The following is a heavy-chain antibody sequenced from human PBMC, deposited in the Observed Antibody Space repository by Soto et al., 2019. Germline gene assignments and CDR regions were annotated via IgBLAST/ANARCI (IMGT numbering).Heavy chain of an antibody. D-gene: IGHD6-13*01. CDR3: ARAEQQLAIWDY. V-gene: IGHV1-46*03. CDR2: INPSGGST. CDR1: GYTFTSYY. J-gene: IGHJ4*02. Sequence: QVQLVQSGAEVKKPGASVKVSCKASGYTFTSYYMHWVRQAPGPGLEWMGIINPSGGSTSYAQKFQGRVTMTRDTSTSTFYMELSSLRSEDTAVYYGARAEQQLAIWDYWGQGTLVTVSS.